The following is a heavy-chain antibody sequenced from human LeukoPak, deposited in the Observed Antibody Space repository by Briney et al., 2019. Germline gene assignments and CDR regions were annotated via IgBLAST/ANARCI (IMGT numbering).Heavy chain of an antibody. CDR3: ARNVSAGYLDY. V-gene: IGHV4-39*01. CDR2: VYYSGST. J-gene: IGHJ4*02. D-gene: IGHD2-8*01. Sequence: PSETLSLTCSVSGGSISGTTYYWAWIRQPPGKGLEWIGSVYYSGSTSYSPSLKRRVTISVDTSKNQFSLRLSSVTAADTAVYYCARNVSAGYLDYWGQGTLVTVSS. CDR1: GGSISGTTYY.